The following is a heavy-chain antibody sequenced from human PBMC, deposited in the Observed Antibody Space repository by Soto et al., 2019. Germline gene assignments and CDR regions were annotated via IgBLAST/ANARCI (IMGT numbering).Heavy chain of an antibody. CDR2: INHSGST. CDR3: ARGGLLRVLNWFDP. D-gene: IGHD2-15*01. J-gene: IGHJ5*02. Sequence: QVQLQQWGAGLLKPSETLSLTCAVYGGCFSGYYWSWIRQPPGKGLEWIGEINHSGSTNYNPSLKSRVTISVDTSKNQFSLKLSSVTAADTAVYYCARGGLLRVLNWFDPWGQGTLVTVSS. V-gene: IGHV4-34*01. CDR1: GGCFSGYY.